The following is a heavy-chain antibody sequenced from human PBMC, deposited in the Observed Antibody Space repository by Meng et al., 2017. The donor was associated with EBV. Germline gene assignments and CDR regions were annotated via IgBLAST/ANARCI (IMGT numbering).Heavy chain of an antibody. CDR2: MNPNSGNT. CDR1: GYTFTSYD. D-gene: IGHD3-22*01. V-gene: IGHV1-8*01. J-gene: IGHJ5*02. CDR3: ARGPYYYDSSGYYYGEFDP. Sequence: QGQLVQSGAEGKKPGASVKASCKASGYTFTSYDINWGRQATGQGLEWMGWMNPNSGNTGYAQKFQGRVTMTRNTSISTAYMELSSLRSEDTAVYYCARGPYYYDSSGYYYGEFDPWGQGTLVTVSS.